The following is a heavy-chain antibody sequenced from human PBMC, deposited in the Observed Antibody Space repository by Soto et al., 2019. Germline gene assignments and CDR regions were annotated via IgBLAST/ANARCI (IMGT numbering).Heavy chain of an antibody. CDR1: GFTFSNYA. D-gene: IGHD3-22*01. V-gene: IGHV3-23*01. CDR2: ITGNGGYT. J-gene: IGHJ4*02. CDR3: ARVAGVYDSTDYYFDY. Sequence: VGSLRLSCEVSGFTFSNYAMAWVRQAPGKGLEYVSSITGNGGYTYYADSVKGRFTISRDNAKNTLNLQMNSLTAEDTAVYYCARVAGVYDSTDYYFDYWGQGTPVTVSS.